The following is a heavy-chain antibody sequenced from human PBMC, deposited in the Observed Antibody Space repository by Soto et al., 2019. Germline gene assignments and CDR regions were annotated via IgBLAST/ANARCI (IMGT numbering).Heavy chain of an antibody. J-gene: IGHJ4*02. CDR2: IHYSGTT. Sequence: SETLSLTCTVSGGSMRNYFWTWIRQPPGKGLEWIGYIHYSGTTSFFSSYNPSLRSRVTISEDTSKNQFSLKLSSVTTADTAVYFCAAGEASSRNLAPYYLDFWGQGTLVTVSS. CDR3: AAGEASSRNLAPYYLDF. CDR1: GGSMRNYF. D-gene: IGHD6-13*01. V-gene: IGHV4-59*01.